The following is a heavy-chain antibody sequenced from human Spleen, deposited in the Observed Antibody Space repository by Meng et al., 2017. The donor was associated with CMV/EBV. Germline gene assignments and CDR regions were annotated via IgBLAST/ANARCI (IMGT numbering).Heavy chain of an antibody. CDR1: GGSISSGDYY. J-gene: IGHJ4*02. V-gene: IGHV4-30-4*01. CDR2: IYNSGST. CDR3: AREGRSHQVGVSVY. D-gene: IGHD2-21*01. Sequence: QGQLPESGPGLVKPSQTLSLTCTVSGGSISSGDYYWSWIRQPPGKGLEWIGYIYNSGSTYYNPSLKSRVTISVDTSKNQFSLKLRFVTAADTAVYYCAREGRSHQVGVSVYWGQGNLVTVSS.